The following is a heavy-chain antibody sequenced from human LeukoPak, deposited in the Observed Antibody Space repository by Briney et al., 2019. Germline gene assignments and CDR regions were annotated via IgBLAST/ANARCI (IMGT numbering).Heavy chain of an antibody. D-gene: IGHD4-11*01. V-gene: IGHV4-59*01. CDR2: IYYSGST. J-gene: IGHJ4*02. CDR3: ARADYSDWFDY. CDR1: GCSISSYY. Sequence: SETLSLTCTVSGCSISSYYRSWIRQPPGKGLEWVGYIYYSGSTNYNPSLKSRVTISVDTSKNQFSLKLSSVTAADTAVYYCARADYSDWFDYWGQGTLVTVSS.